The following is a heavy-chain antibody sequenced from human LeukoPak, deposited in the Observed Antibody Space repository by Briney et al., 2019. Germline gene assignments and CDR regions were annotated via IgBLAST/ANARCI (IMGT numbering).Heavy chain of an antibody. CDR2: ISAYNGNT. D-gene: IGHD3-22*01. Sequence: ASVKVSCKASGYTFTSYGISWVRQAPGQGLEWMGWISAYNGNTNYAQKLQGRVTMTTDTSTSTAYMELRSLRSDDTAVYYCARDRGYDSSGYLLFDYWGQGTLVTVSS. CDR3: ARDRGYDSSGYLLFDY. J-gene: IGHJ4*02. V-gene: IGHV1-18*01. CDR1: GYTFTSYG.